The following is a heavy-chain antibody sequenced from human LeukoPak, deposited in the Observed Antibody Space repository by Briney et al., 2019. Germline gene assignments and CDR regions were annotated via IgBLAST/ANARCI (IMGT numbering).Heavy chain of an antibody. D-gene: IGHD6-19*01. CDR1: GFTFSSYW. V-gene: IGHV3-7*01. CDR2: IKQDGGAN. J-gene: IGHJ6*02. Sequence: PGGSLRLSCAASGFTFSSYWMSWVRQAPGKGLEWVANIKQDGGANYYVDSVKGRFTISRDNAKNSLYLQMNSLRAEDTAVYYCAREWVAGYRFYFYYYGMDVWGQGTTVTVSS. CDR3: AREWVAGYRFYFYYYGMDV.